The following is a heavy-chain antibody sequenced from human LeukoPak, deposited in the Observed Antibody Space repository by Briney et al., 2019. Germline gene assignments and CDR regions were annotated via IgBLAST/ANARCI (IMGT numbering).Heavy chain of an antibody. D-gene: IGHD2-21*02. J-gene: IGHJ1*01. CDR3: AITVDCRATTDCYSYFHH. CDR1: GFTFSSYW. Sequence: GGSLRLSCAASGFTFSSYWMHWVRQAPGKGLVWVSRISTDGTYTEYADSVKGRFTVSRDNAKDTLYLQVNSLRAEDTAVYYCAITVDCRATTDCYSYFHHWGQGTLVTVSS. CDR2: ISTDGTYT. V-gene: IGHV3-74*03.